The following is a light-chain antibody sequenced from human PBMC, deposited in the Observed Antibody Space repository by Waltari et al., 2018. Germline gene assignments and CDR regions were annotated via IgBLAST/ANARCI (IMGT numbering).Light chain of an antibody. CDR2: SAS. J-gene: IGKJ2*01. CDR1: QDNSSW. CDR3: QQANSCPPT. V-gene: IGKV1-12*01. Sequence: DLQMTPSPSSASASVGDRVPLTCLESQDNSSWLAWYQQKPGKAPKLLIYSASTLYNGVPLRFSGSGSGTDFTLTISSLQPDDSGAYYCQQANSCPPTFGQGTKLEI.